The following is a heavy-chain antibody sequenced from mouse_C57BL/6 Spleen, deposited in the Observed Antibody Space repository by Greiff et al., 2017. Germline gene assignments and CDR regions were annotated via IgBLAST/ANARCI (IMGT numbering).Heavy chain of an antibody. CDR3: ARGDDGYYPSDY. V-gene: IGHV1-81*01. CDR2: IYPRSGNT. J-gene: IGHJ2*01. CDR1: GYTFTSYG. D-gene: IGHD2-3*01. Sequence: VKLVESGAELARPGASVKLSCKASGYTFTSYGISWVKQRTGQGLEWIGAIYPRSGNTYYNEKFKGKATLTADKSSSTAYMELRSLTSEDSAVYFCARGDDGYYPSDYWGQGTTLTVSS.